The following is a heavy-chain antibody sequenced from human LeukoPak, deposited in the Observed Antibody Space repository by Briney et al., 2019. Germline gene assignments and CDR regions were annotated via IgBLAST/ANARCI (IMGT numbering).Heavy chain of an antibody. Sequence: GGPLRLSCAASGFTFSSYAMSWVRQAPGKGLEWVSAISGSGGSTYYADSVKGRFTISRDNSKNTLYLQMNSLRAEDTAVYYCAKASFGGVIANFDYWGQGTLVTVSS. CDR3: AKASFGGVIANFDY. D-gene: IGHD3-16*02. J-gene: IGHJ4*02. CDR1: GFTFSSYA. V-gene: IGHV3-23*01. CDR2: ISGSGGST.